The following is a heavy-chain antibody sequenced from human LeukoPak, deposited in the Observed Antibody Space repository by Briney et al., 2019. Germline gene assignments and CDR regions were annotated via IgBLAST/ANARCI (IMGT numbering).Heavy chain of an antibody. V-gene: IGHV4-31*03. D-gene: IGHD3-10*01. CDR3: ARGSYGSGSYFEWWY. J-gene: IGHJ4*02. CDR1: GGSISSGGYY. CDR2: IYYSGST. Sequence: PSQTLSLTCTVSGGSISSGGYYWSWIRQHPGKGLEWIGYIYYSGSTYYNPSLKSRVTISIDTSKNQFSLKLSSVTAADTAVYYCARGSYGSGSYFEWWYWGQGTLVTVSS.